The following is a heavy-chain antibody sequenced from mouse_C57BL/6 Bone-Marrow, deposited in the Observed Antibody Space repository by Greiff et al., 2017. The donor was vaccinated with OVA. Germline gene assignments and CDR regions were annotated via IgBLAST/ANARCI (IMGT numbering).Heavy chain of an antibody. Sequence: VQLQQSGAELVRPGASVTLSCKASGYTFTDYEMHWVQQTPVHGLEWIGAIDPETGGTAYNQKFKGKATLTADKSSSTAYMELRRLTSEDSDVYDGTRGSSSDNDRDYWGQGTSVTVTA. CDR1: GYTFTDYE. D-gene: IGHD1-1*01. J-gene: IGHJ4*01. V-gene: IGHV1-15*01. CDR3: TRGSSSDNDRDY. CDR2: IDPETGGT.